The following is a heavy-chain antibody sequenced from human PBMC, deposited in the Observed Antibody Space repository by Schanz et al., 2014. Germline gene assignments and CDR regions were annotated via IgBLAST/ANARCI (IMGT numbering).Heavy chain of an antibody. CDR3: TKGRTFGR. J-gene: IGHJ4*02. CDR1: GYSFTTYG. V-gene: IGHV1-8*02. CDR2: MNSKTGNT. D-gene: IGHD3-16*01. Sequence: QVQLVQSGAEVKKPGASVRVSCKASGYSFTTYGLNWVRQAPGQGLEWMGWMNSKTGNTGYAQRFQGRVTMTRNTSITTAYLELSSLRSGDTAVYYCTKGRTFGRWGQGTLVTVSS.